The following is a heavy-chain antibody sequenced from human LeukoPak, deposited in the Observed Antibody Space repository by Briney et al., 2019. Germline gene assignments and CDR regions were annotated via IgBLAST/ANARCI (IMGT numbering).Heavy chain of an antibody. J-gene: IGHJ5*02. V-gene: IGHV1-2*02. CDR2: INPNSGGT. CDR1: GYTFTGYY. D-gene: IGHD2-2*01. Sequence: GASVKVSCKASGYTFTGYYMHWVRQAPGQGLECMGWINPNSGGTNYAQKFQGRVTMTRDTSISTAYMELSRLRSDDTAVYYCARGRIVVVPWFDPWGQGTLVTVSS. CDR3: ARGRIVVVPWFDP.